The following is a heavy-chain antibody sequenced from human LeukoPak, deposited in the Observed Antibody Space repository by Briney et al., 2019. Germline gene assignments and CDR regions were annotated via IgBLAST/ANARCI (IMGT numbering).Heavy chain of an antibody. Sequence: GASVKVSCKASGYTFTGYYMHWVRQAPGQGLEWMGWINPNSGGTNYAQKFQGRVTMTRDTSISTAYMELSRLRSDDTAVYYCARDRGWEPGVFDYWGQGTLVTVSS. CDR3: ARDRGWEPGVFDY. J-gene: IGHJ4*02. D-gene: IGHD1-26*01. V-gene: IGHV1-2*02. CDR2: INPNSGGT. CDR1: GYTFTGYY.